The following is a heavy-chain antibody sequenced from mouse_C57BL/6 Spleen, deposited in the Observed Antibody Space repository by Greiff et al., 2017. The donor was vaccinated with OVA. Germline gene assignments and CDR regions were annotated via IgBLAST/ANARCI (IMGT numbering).Heavy chain of an antibody. CDR3: ARWGSYDYGPFAY. D-gene: IGHD2-4*01. CDR1: GYTFTSYW. J-gene: IGHJ3*01. V-gene: IGHV1-55*01. CDR2: IYPGSGST. Sequence: VQLQQPGAELVKPGASVKMSCKASGYTFTSYWITWVKQRPGQGLEWIGVIYPGSGSTNYNEKFKSKATLTVDTSSSTAYMQLSSLTSEDSAVYYCARWGSYDYGPFAYWGQGTLVTVSA.